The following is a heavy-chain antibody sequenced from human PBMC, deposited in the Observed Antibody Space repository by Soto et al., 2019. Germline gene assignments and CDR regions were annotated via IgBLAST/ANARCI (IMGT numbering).Heavy chain of an antibody. J-gene: IGHJ4*02. D-gene: IGHD6-19*01. Sequence: EVQLLESGGGLVQPGGSLRLSCAASGFTFSSFAMSWVRQAPGKGLEWVSAIGSRGDSTYYADSVKGRFTISRDNSKNTLYLQMTSLRAEDTAVYYCAKDLIYGYNSGRPFDSWGQGPLVTVSS. CDR3: AKDLIYGYNSGRPFDS. CDR1: GFTFSSFA. V-gene: IGHV3-23*01. CDR2: IGSRGDST.